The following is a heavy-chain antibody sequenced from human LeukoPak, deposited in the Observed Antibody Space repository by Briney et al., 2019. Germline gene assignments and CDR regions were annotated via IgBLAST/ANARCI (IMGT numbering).Heavy chain of an antibody. D-gene: IGHD6-13*01. CDR3: ARARTGIAAAGDFDY. CDR2: INAGNGST. CDR1: GYTFTSYA. J-gene: IGHJ4*02. V-gene: IGHV1-3*01. Sequence: ASVKVSCKASGYTFTSYAMHWVRQAPGQRLEWMGWINAGNGSTKYSQKFQGRVTITRDTSASTAYMELSSLRSEDTAVYYCARARTGIAAAGDFDYWGQGTLVTVSS.